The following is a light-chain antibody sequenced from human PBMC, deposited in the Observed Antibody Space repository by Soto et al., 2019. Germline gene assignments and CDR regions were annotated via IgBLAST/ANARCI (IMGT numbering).Light chain of an antibody. CDR2: GNI. V-gene: IGLV1-40*01. J-gene: IGLJ2*01. Sequence: QSVLTQPPSVSGAPGQRVTISCTGSSSNIGAGYDVHWYQQVPGTAPKLLIYGNINRPSGVPDRFSGSKSGTSASLAITGLQADDEADYYCQSYASSMTVVFGAGTKVTVL. CDR1: SSNIGAGYD. CDR3: QSYASSMTVV.